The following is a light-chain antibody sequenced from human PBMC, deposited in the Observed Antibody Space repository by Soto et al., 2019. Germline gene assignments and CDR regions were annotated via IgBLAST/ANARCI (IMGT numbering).Light chain of an antibody. CDR2: GAS. V-gene: IGKV3-20*01. CDR3: QHYGSSPWT. CDR1: QSVSGRY. Sequence: EIVLTQSPGTLSLSPGERATLSCRASQSVSGRYLAWYQQKPGQAPRLLIYGASSRATGIPDRFSGSGSGTDFTLTISRLEPEDFAVYYCQHYGSSPWTFGQGTKVEIK. J-gene: IGKJ1*01.